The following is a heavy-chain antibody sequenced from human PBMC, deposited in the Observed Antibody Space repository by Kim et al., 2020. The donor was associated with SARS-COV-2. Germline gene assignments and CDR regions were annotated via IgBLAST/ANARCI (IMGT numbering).Heavy chain of an antibody. J-gene: IGHJ4*02. CDR1: GGSISSSSYY. CDR2: IYYSGST. D-gene: IGHD3-16*02. V-gene: IGHV4-39*01. Sequence: SETLSLTCTVSGGSISSSSYYWGWIRQPPGKGLEWIGSIYYSGSTYYNPSLKSRVTISVDTSKNQFSLKLSSVTAADTAVYYCARQAAMIMFGGVIVSFFDYWGQGTLVTVSS. CDR3: ARQAAMIMFGGVIVSFFDY.